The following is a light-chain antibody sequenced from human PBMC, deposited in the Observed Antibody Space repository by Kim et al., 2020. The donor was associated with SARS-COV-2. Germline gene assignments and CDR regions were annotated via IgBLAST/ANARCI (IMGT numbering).Light chain of an antibody. CDR1: HDISNY. CDR2: AAS. V-gene: IGKV1-27*01. CDR3: QKCDSAPWT. J-gene: IGKJ1*01. Sequence: AAVDDRVTITCRASHDISNYLAWFQLKPGKAPKLLFYAASALQPGVPSRFSGSGSGTDFTLTVTSLQPEDVATYYCQKCDSAPWTFGQGTKVDIK.